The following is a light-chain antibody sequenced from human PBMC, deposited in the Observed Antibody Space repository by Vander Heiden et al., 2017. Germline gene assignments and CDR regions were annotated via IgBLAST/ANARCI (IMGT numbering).Light chain of an antibody. CDR2: YDD. V-gene: IGLV1-36*01. Sequence: QSVLTQPPSVSEAPGQRVTISCSGSNSNIGNNAVSWYQQLPGKAPRLLIYYDDLLTSGVSDRFSGSKSGTSASLAISGLQSEDEATYYCAAWDDTVSGPVFGGGTQLT. CDR1: NSNIGNNA. J-gene: IGLJ3*02. CDR3: AAWDDTVSGPV.